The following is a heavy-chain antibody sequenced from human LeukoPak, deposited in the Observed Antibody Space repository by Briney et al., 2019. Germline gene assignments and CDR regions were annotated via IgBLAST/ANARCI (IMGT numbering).Heavy chain of an antibody. D-gene: IGHD6-19*01. V-gene: IGHV3-7*01. Sequence: GGSLRLSCVASGFTFSTYWMTWVRQAPGKGLEWVASIKEDGNKKSYVDSVRGRFTISRDNAKNSMFLQMNSLRVEDTAVFHCARVAYGWSRGDAFDIWGHGTTVTVSS. J-gene: IGHJ3*02. CDR3: ARVAYGWSRGDAFDI. CDR2: IKEDGNKK. CDR1: GFTFSTYW.